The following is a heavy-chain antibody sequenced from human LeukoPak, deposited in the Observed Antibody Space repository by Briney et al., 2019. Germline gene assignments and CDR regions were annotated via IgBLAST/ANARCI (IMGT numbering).Heavy chain of an antibody. CDR3: ARSAYCTNGVCFLYPFDY. D-gene: IGHD2-8*01. J-gene: IGHJ4*02. V-gene: IGHV1-18*01. CDR2: ISAYNGNT. Sequence: ASVKVSCKASGYTFTSYGISWVRQAPGQGLEWMGWISAYNGNTNYAQKLQGRVTMTTDTSTSTAYMELRSLRSDDTAVYYCARSAYCTNGVCFLYPFDYWGQGTLVTVSS. CDR1: GYTFTSYG.